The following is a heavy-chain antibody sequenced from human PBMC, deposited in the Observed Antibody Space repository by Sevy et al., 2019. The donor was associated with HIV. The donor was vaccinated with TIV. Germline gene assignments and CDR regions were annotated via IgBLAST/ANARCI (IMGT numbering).Heavy chain of an antibody. CDR2: IKLDGSEK. J-gene: IGHJ6*02. CDR1: GFSFSNYW. CDR3: ARDCSSTTCLWGMDV. Sequence: GGSLRLSYAASGFSFSNYWMSWVRQAPGKGLEWVANIKLDGSEKYYVDSVKGRFTISRDNAKKSLYLQMNSLRTEDMAVYYCARDCSSTTCLWGMDVWGQGTTVTVSS. D-gene: IGHD2-2*01. V-gene: IGHV3-7*03.